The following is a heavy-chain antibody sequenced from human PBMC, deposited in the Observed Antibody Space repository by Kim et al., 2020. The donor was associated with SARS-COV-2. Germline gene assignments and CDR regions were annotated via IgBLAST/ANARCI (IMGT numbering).Heavy chain of an antibody. Sequence: RFTISRDNSKNTLYLQMNSLRAEDTAVYYCARAHIRRGVHVYYYYYGMDVWGQGTTVTVSS. CDR3: ARAHIRRGVHVYYYYYGMDV. V-gene: IGHV3-30*07. D-gene: IGHD3-10*01. J-gene: IGHJ6*02.